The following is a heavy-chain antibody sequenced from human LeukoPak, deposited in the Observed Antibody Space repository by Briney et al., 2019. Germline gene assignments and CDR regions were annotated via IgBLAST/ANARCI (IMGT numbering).Heavy chain of an antibody. CDR1: GGSISSGGYY. V-gene: IGHV4-31*03. J-gene: IGHJ3*02. CDR2: IYYSGST. Sequence: SETLSLTCTVSGGSISSGGYYWSWIRQHPGKGLEWIGYIYYSGSTYYNPSLKSRVTISVDTSKNQFSLKLSSVTAADTAVYYCARWANWDAFDIWGQGTMVTVSS. D-gene: IGHD7-27*01. CDR3: ARWANWDAFDI.